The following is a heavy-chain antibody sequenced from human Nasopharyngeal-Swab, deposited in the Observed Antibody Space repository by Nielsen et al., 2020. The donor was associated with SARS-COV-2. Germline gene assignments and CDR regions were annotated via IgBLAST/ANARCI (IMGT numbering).Heavy chain of an antibody. V-gene: IGHV3-21*01. D-gene: IGHD3-22*01. CDR3: ARDYRTYYYDSSGYYASYYYGMDV. J-gene: IGHJ6*02. CDR2: ISGTSTEI. CDR1: GFTFSPYY. Sequence: GGSLRLSCAASGFTFSPYYMIWVRQAPGQGLEWVSSISGTSTEIHYADSVKGRFTISRDNAKNSLYLQMNSLRAEDTAVYYCARDYRTYYYDSSGYYASYYYGMDVWGQGTTVTVSS.